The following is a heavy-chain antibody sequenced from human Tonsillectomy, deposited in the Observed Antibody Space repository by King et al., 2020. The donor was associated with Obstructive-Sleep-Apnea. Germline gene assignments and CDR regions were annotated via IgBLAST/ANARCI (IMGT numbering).Heavy chain of an antibody. CDR2: IYNTGST. Sequence: VQLQESGPGLVKPSETLSLTCTVSGGAISSYSWTWIRQPPGKGLEWIGYIYNTGSTNYNTSLKSRVTISIDTSKNQFSLKLSSVTAADTAVYYCARVWSTVVTNDAFDIWGQGTMVTVSS. D-gene: IGHD4-23*01. CDR3: ARVWSTVVTNDAFDI. V-gene: IGHV4-59*01. J-gene: IGHJ3*02. CDR1: GGAISSYS.